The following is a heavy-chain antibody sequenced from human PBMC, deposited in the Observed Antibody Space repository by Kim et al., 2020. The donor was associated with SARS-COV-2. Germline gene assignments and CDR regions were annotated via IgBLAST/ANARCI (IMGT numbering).Heavy chain of an antibody. Sequence: ASVKVSCKASGYTFTSYDINWVRQATGQGLEWMGWMNPNSGNTGYAQKFQGRVTMTRNTSISTAYMELSSLRSEDTAVYYCARKFGEKQRVYYYYGMDVWGQGTTVTGSS. D-gene: IGHD3-10*01. CDR2: MNPNSGNT. V-gene: IGHV1-8*01. CDR3: ARKFGEKQRVYYYYGMDV. CDR1: GYTFTSYD. J-gene: IGHJ6*02.